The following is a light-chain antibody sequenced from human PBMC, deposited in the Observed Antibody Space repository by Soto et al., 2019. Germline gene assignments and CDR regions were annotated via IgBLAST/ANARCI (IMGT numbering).Light chain of an antibody. CDR3: MQSIQLPRS. J-gene: IGKJ1*01. V-gene: IGKV2D-29*01. CDR1: QSLLHSNGKSD. CDR2: EVS. Sequence: DIVMTQSPLSLSVTPGQPASISCKSSQSLLHSNGKSDLYWYLKKPGQPPQLLMYEVSNRFSGGXDXXSRSGSGTDFTLNISRVEAEDVGVYYCMQSIQLPRSFGQGTKVEIK.